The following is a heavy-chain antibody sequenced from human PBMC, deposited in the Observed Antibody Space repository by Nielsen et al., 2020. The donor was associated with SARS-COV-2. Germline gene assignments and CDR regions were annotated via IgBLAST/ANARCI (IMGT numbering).Heavy chain of an antibody. CDR2: ISYSGST. CDR3: AREYSSLVSYHYYMDV. D-gene: IGHD6-19*01. CDR1: GGSISTYY. J-gene: IGHJ6*03. Sequence: SETLSLTCTVSGGSISTYYWSWIRQSPGKGLEWIGYISYSGSTNYNPSLKSRVTISLDTSKNQFSLKLSSVAAADTAVYYCAREYSSLVSYHYYMDVWGKGTTVTVSS. V-gene: IGHV4-59*01.